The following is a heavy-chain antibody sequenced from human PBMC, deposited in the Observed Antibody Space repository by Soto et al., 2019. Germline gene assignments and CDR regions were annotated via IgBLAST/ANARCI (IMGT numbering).Heavy chain of an antibody. D-gene: IGHD2-21*01. CDR3: ARVDGIVVVHY. Sequence: QVQLVQSGAEVKKPGASVKVSCKASGYTFTSYGISWVRQAPGQGLEWMGWISDYNGNTNYAQKLRGRVTMTTDTSTCTACMERRSLRSDDAAVYYCARVDGIVVVHYWGQGTLVTVSS. CDR1: GYTFTSYG. V-gene: IGHV1-18*01. CDR2: ISDYNGNT. J-gene: IGHJ4*02.